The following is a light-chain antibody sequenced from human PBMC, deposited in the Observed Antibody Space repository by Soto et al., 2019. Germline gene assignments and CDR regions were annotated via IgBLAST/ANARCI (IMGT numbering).Light chain of an antibody. CDR2: EGT. Sequence: QSVLTQPASVSGSPGQSITISCTGTSSDVDSYNLVSWYQHHPGKAPKLMIYEGTKRPSGVSNRFSGSKSGNTASLTISGLQAEDEADYYCCSYGSTTVIFGGGTKVTVL. V-gene: IGLV2-23*01. CDR3: CSYGSTTVI. J-gene: IGLJ2*01. CDR1: SSDVDSYNL.